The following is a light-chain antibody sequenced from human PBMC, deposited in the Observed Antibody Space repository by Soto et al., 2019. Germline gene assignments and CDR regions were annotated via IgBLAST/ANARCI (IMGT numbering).Light chain of an antibody. CDR3: QQYDSFSVT. Sequence: IQMTQSPSSLSASLGDRVTITCRASQGIRNDLGWYQQKPGKAPKLLIYAASSLQSGVPSRFRGSGSGTDFTLTISSLQPEDFETYYCQQYDSFSVTFGQGTKVDIK. CDR1: QGIRND. J-gene: IGKJ1*01. CDR2: AAS. V-gene: IGKV1-6*01.